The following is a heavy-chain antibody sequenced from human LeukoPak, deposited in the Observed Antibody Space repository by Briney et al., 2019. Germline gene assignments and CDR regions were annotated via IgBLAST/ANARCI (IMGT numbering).Heavy chain of an antibody. CDR3: ANQYYFWSGPDY. Sequence: GGSLRLSCAPSGFTFSSYAMNWVRQAPGKGLEWVSGISGSGGSTYYADSVKGRFTISRDNSKNTLYLQMNSLRVEVTAVYYFANQYYFWSGPDYWGQGTLVTVSS. J-gene: IGHJ4*02. D-gene: IGHD3-3*01. CDR1: GFTFSSYA. V-gene: IGHV3-23*01. CDR2: ISGSGGST.